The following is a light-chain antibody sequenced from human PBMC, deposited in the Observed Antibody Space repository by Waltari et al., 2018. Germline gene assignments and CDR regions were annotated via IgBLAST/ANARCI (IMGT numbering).Light chain of an antibody. Sequence: EIVLTQSPATLSLSPGERATLSCRAGGNINIFLAWYQQKPGQAPRLLISDASNRAAGVPARFSGSGSLTDFTLTISSLEPEDFGVYYCQQRTNWQSLSFGGGTRVEIK. J-gene: IGKJ4*01. V-gene: IGKV3D-11*02. CDR3: QQRTNWQSLS. CDR1: GNINIF. CDR2: DAS.